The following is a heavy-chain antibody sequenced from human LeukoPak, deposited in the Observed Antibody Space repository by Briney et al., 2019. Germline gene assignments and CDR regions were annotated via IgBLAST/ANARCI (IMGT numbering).Heavy chain of an antibody. CDR3: TRGSYYFNY. J-gene: IGHJ4*02. V-gene: IGHV3-74*01. CDR1: GFTFSRDW. Sequence: GGSLRLPCAASGFTFSRDWMHWVRQAPGRGLVWVSRINADESSTAYADSVKGRFIISRDNAKNTLYLQMNSLRVEDTAVYYCTRGSYYFNYWDQRTLVTVSS. CDR2: INADESST.